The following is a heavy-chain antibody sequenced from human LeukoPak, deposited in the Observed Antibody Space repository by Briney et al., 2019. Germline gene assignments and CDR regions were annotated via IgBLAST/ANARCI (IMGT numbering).Heavy chain of an antibody. J-gene: IGHJ4*02. CDR3: AGAGIAVAGTID. CDR2: INPSGGST. D-gene: IGHD6-19*01. V-gene: IGHV1-46*01. CDR1: RYTFTSYY. Sequence: ASVKVSCKASRYTFTSYYMHWVRQAPGQGLEWMGIINPSGGSTSYAQKFQGRVTMTRDMSTSTVYMELSSLRSEDTAVYYCAGAGIAVAGTIDWGQGTRVTVSS.